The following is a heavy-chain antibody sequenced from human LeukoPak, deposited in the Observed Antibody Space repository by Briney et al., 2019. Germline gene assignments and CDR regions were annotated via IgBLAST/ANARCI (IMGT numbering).Heavy chain of an antibody. CDR3: ARVSCSGGSCYSTPVDY. D-gene: IGHD2-15*01. J-gene: IGHJ4*02. CDR1: GGTFSSYA. CDR2: IIPILGIA. Sequence: ASVKVSCKASGGTFSSYAISWVRQAPGQGLEWMGRIIPILGIANYAQKFQGRVTITADKSTSTAYMELSSLRSEDAAVYYCARVSCSGGSCYSTPVDYWGQGTLVTVSS. V-gene: IGHV1-69*04.